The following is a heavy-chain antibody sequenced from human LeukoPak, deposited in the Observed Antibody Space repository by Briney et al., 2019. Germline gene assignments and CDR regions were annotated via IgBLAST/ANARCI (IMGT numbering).Heavy chain of an antibody. CDR1: GYSFTSYW. CDR2: IYPGDSDT. V-gene: IGHV5-51*01. J-gene: IGHJ4*02. Sequence: GESLKISCKGSGYSFTSYWIGWVRQMPGKGLEWMGIIYPGDSDTRYSPSFQCQVTISADKSISTAYLQWSSLKASDTAMYYCARRWTNYGGRYDYWGQGTLVTVSS. D-gene: IGHD4-17*01. CDR3: ARRWTNYGGRYDY.